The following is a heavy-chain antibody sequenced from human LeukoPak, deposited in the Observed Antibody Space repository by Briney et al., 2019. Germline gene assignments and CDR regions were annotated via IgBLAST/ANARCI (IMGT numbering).Heavy chain of an antibody. CDR2: ISGSGGST. CDR3: AKVRGVDDYYYGMDV. V-gene: IGHV3-23*01. J-gene: IGHJ6*02. CDR1: GFTFSSYA. Sequence: GGSLRLSCAASGFTFSSYAMNWVRQAPGKGLEWVSAISGSGGSTYYADSVKGRFTISRDNSKNTLYLQMNSLRAEDTAVYYCAKVRGVDDYYYGMDVWGQGTTVTVSS. D-gene: IGHD3-10*01.